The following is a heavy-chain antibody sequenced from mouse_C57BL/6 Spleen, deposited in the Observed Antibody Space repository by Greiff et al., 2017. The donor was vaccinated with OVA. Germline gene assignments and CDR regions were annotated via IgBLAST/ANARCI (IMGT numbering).Heavy chain of an antibody. D-gene: IGHD2-4*01. V-gene: IGHV1-72*01. CDR1: GYTFTSYW. J-gene: IGHJ3*01. CDR2: IDPNSGGT. CDR3: ARSNYDYDEGVVWCAY. Sequence: QVQLQQPGAELVKPGASVKLSCKASGYTFTSYWMHWVKQRPGRGLEWIGRIDPNSGGTKYNEKFKSKATLTVDKPSSTAYMRLSSLTSEDSAVYYCARSNYDYDEGVVWCAYWGQGTLVTVSA.